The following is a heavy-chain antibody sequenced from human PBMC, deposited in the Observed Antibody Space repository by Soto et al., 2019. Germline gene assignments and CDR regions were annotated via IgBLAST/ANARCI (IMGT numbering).Heavy chain of an antibody. CDR3: ARARSHDYIWGSYIYFDY. CDR1: GGSISSYY. J-gene: IGHJ4*02. V-gene: IGHV4-59*01. CDR2: IYYSGST. D-gene: IGHD3-16*01. Sequence: SETLSLTCTVSGGSISSYYWSWIRQPPGKGLEWIGYIYYSGSTNYNPSLKSRVTISVDTSKNQFSLKLSSVTAADTAVYYCARARSHDYIWGSYIYFDYWGQGTLVTVSS.